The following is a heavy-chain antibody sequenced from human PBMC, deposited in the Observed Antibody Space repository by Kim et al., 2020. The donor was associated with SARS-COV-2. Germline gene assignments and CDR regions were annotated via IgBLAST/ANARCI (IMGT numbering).Heavy chain of an antibody. Sequence: GGSLRLSCAASGFTFSSYAMSWVRQAPGKGLEWVSAIGGSGGSTYYADSVKGRFTISRDNSKNTLYLQMNSLRAEDTAVYYCAKDGCRVVVAATCGMDVWGQGTTVTVSS. CDR2: IGGSGGST. V-gene: IGHV3-23*01. CDR1: GFTFSSYA. J-gene: IGHJ6*02. CDR3: AKDGCRVVVAATCGMDV. D-gene: IGHD2-15*01.